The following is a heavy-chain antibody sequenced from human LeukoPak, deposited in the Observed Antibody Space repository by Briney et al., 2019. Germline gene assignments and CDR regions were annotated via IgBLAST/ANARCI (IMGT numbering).Heavy chain of an antibody. CDR1: GYTFTSYY. D-gene: IGHD3-22*01. J-gene: IGHJ3*02. V-gene: IGHV1-46*01. CDR3: ARDRTMIVGFAFDI. Sequence: ASVKVSCKASGYTFTSYYMHWVRQAPGQGLEWMGIINPSGGSTSYAQKFQGRVTITTDESTSTACMELSSLRSEDTAVYYCARDRTMIVGFAFDIWGQGTMVTVSS. CDR2: INPSGGST.